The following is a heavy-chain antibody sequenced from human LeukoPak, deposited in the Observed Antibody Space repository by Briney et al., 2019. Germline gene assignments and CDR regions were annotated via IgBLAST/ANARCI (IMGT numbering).Heavy chain of an antibody. CDR1: GFSFSSSW. D-gene: IGHD1-14*01. CDR2: IKEDGSEE. CDR3: ARDRYFPY. Sequence: GGSLRLSCVGSGFSFSSSWMSWVRQAPEKGLEWVANIKEDGSEEHYLDSVKGRFTISRDNAQNSLHLQMNSLRAEDTATYYCARDRYFPYWGQGTLVIVSS. J-gene: IGHJ1*01. V-gene: IGHV3-7*01.